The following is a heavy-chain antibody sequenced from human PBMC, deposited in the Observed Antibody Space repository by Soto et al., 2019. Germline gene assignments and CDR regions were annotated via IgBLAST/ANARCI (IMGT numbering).Heavy chain of an antibody. CDR1: GFSFAGYA. V-gene: IGHV3-23*01. CDR2: VSGGGAST. D-gene: IGHD3-3*01. J-gene: IGHJ4*02. CDR3: AKTQTFNGYYGGFDA. Sequence: GGSLRLSCAATGFSFAGYALTWVRQAPGEGLEWLSAVSGGGASTYYADSVRGRFSISRDVSGNMIYLQLNRLTAGDTATYYCAKTQTFNGYYGGFDAWGQGTRVTVPQ.